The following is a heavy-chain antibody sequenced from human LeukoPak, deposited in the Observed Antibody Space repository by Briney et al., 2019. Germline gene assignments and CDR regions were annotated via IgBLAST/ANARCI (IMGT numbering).Heavy chain of an antibody. D-gene: IGHD3-16*01. CDR1: GGSISSSSYY. V-gene: IGHV4-39*07. Sequence: SQTLSLTCTVSGGSISSSSYYWGWIRQPPGKGLEWIGSIYYSGSTYYNPSLKSRVTISVDTSKNQFSLKLSSVTAADTAVYYCARDWRYDYVWGSLEAFDIWGQGTMVTVSS. J-gene: IGHJ3*02. CDR3: ARDWRYDYVWGSLEAFDI. CDR2: IYYSGST.